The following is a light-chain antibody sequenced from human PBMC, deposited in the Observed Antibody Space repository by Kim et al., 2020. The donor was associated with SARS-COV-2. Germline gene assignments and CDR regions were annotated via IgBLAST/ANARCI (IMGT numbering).Light chain of an antibody. V-gene: IGLV6-57*03. CDR2: EDT. CDR3: QSYDSTIRV. J-gene: IGLJ3*02. Sequence: GEKVFISCTRTSGNIGSNYVQWYQQRPGTAPIIVIHEDTERPSGVPDRFSGSIDVTSNSAFLTISGLRPEDEADYYCQSYDSTIRVFGGGTKLTVL. CDR1: SGNIGSNY.